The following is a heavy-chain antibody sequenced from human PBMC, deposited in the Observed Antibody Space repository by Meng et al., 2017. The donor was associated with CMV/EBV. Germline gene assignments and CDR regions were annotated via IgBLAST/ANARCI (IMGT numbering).Heavy chain of an antibody. J-gene: IGHJ4*02. Sequence: FTFGAYGMSWVRQAPGKGLEWVTGIDWNGDSTGYADSVKGRFTISRDNAKNSLYLQMRSLREEDTAFYYCVRGAGDHYDSSAYYNFNYWGQGTLVTVSS. CDR1: FTFGAYG. V-gene: IGHV3-20*03. D-gene: IGHD3-22*01. CDR3: VRGAGDHYDSSAYYNFNY. CDR2: IDWNGDST.